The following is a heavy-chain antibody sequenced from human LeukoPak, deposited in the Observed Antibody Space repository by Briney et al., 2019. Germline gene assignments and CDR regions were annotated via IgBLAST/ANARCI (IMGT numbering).Heavy chain of an antibody. CDR2: FYYSGST. CDR3: ARVGIAAAGNSDYYYYMDV. CDR1: GGSISSYY. J-gene: IGHJ6*03. D-gene: IGHD6-13*01. Sequence: SETLSLTCTVSGGSISSYYWSWIRQPPGKGLEWIGYFYYSGSTNYNPSLKSRVTISVDTSKNQFSLKLSSVTAADTAVYYCARVGIAAAGNSDYYYYMDVWGKGTTVTVSS. V-gene: IGHV4-59*01.